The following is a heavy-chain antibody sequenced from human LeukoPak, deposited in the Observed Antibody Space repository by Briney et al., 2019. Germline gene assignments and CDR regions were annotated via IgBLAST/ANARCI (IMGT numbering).Heavy chain of an antibody. CDR2: IYYSGST. Sequence: PSETLSLTCTVSGGSISSSSYYWGWIRQPPGKGLEWIGSIYYSGSTYYNPYLKSRVTISVDTSKNQFSLKLSSVTAADTAVYYCARYCSSTSCYAGPYDAFDIWGQGTMVTVSS. V-gene: IGHV4-39*01. D-gene: IGHD2-2*01. CDR1: GGSISSSSYY. J-gene: IGHJ3*02. CDR3: ARYCSSTSCYAGPYDAFDI.